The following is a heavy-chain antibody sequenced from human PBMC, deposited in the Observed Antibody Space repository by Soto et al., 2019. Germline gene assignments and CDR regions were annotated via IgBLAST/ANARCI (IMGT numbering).Heavy chain of an antibody. D-gene: IGHD2-2*01. CDR2: TSWNSGSI. Sequence: GGSLRLSCAASGFTFDDYAMHWVRQAPGKGLEWVSGTSWNSGSIGYADSVKGRFTISRDNAKNSLYLQMNSLRAEDTALYYCAKDILQRGVPAAMHHLWYYYYMDVWGKGTTVTVSS. CDR3: AKDILQRGVPAAMHHLWYYYYMDV. CDR1: GFTFDDYA. J-gene: IGHJ6*03. V-gene: IGHV3-9*01.